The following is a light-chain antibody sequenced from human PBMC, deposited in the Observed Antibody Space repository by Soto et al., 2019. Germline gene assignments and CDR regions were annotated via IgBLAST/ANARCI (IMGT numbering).Light chain of an antibody. CDR2: GAS. V-gene: IGKV3-20*01. CDR3: QQYGSSPLT. CDR1: QSVSSSY. Sequence: EIVLTQSPGTLSLSPGERATLSCRASQSVSSSYLAWYQQKPGQAPRLLIYGASSRATGILDRFSGSGSGTDFTLTISRREPEDFAVYYCQQYGSSPLTFGQGTKVEIK. J-gene: IGKJ1*01.